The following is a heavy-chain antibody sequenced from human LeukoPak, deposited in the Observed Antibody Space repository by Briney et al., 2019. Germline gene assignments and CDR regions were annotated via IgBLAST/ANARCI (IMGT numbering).Heavy chain of an antibody. CDR1: GGSISSGGYY. CDR2: IYTSGST. Sequence: SQTLSLTCTVSGGSISSGGYYWSWIRQHPGKGLEWIGRIYTSGSTNYNPSLKSRVTMSVDTSKNQFSLKLSSVTAADTAVYYCARDPHYDFWSGRGYYMDVWGKGTTVTVSS. D-gene: IGHD3-3*01. CDR3: ARDPHYDFWSGRGYYMDV. J-gene: IGHJ6*03. V-gene: IGHV4-61*02.